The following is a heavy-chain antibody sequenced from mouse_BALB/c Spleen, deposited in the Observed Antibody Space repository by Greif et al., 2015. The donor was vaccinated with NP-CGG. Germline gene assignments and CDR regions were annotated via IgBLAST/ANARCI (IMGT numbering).Heavy chain of an antibody. CDR1: GYSITSGYY. D-gene: IGHD4-1*01. CDR2: ISYDGSN. Sequence: EVQLQESGPGLVKHSQSLSLTCSVTGYSITSGYYWNWIRQFPGNKLEWMGYISYDGSNNYNPSLKNRISIARDTSKTQFFLKLNSVTTEDTATYYCASVGTPFDYWGQGTTLTFSS. V-gene: IGHV3-6*02. CDR3: ASVGTPFDY. J-gene: IGHJ2*01.